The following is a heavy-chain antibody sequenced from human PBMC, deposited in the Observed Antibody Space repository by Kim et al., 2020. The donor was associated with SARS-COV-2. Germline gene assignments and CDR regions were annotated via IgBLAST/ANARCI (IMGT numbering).Heavy chain of an antibody. Sequence: TYYNPSLKSRLTISVDTAKNQFSLKLSSVTAADTAVYYCARFYYGYFDYWGQGTLVTVSS. V-gene: IGHV4-31*02. CDR2: T. J-gene: IGHJ4*02. D-gene: IGHD3-10*01. CDR3: ARFYYGYFDY.